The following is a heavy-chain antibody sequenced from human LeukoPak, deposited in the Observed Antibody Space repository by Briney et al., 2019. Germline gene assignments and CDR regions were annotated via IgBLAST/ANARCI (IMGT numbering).Heavy chain of an antibody. CDR1: GGSISSYY. J-gene: IGHJ3*02. V-gene: IGHV4-59*01. CDR2: IYYSGST. CDR3: AGEGSEVLLWFGESHDAFDI. D-gene: IGHD3-10*01. Sequence: SETLSLTCTASGGSISSYYWSWIRQPPGKGLEWIGYIYYSGSTNYNPSLKSRVTISVDTSKNQFSLKLSSVTAAGTAVYYCAGEGSEVLLWFGESHDAFDIWGQGTMVTVSS.